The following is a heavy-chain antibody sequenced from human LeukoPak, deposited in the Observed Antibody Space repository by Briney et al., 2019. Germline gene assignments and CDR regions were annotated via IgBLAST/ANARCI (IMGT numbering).Heavy chain of an antibody. CDR3: ARDRGGLTGYPYFDY. D-gene: IGHD3-9*01. J-gene: IGHJ4*02. CDR1: GYSISSGYS. V-gene: IGHV4-38-2*02. Sequence: SETLSLTCTVSGYSISSGYSWGWIRQPPGKGLEWIGSMDHSGSTYYNPSLKSRVTISVDTSKNQFSLKLSSVTAADTAVYYCARDRGGLTGYPYFDYWGQGTLVTVSS. CDR2: MDHSGST.